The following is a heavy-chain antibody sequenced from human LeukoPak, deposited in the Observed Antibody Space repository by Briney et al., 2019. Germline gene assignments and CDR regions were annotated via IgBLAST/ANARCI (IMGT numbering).Heavy chain of an antibody. J-gene: IGHJ3*02. CDR1: GFTFSSYA. Sequence: GGSLRLSCSASGFTFSSYAMHWVRQAPGKGLEWVAVISYDGSNKYYADSVKGRFTISRDNAKNSLYLQMNSLRAEDTALCYCAKDSRDGYFDAFDIWGQGTMVTVSS. D-gene: IGHD5-24*01. CDR3: AKDSRDGYFDAFDI. V-gene: IGHV3-30-3*01. CDR2: ISYDGSNK.